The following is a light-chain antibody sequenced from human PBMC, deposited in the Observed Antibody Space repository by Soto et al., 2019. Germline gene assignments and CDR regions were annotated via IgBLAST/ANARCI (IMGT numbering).Light chain of an antibody. V-gene: IGLV2-14*01. CDR3: SSYTHIDTRACV. Sequence: QSLLPQPASVSGSPGQSITISCTGTSGDIGSYNRVSWYQQHPGKAPKLIIYEVSDRPSGVSNRFSGSKSGNTASLTISGLQAEDEAEYYCSSYTHIDTRACVFGTGTKVTVL. J-gene: IGLJ1*01. CDR1: SGDIGSYNR. CDR2: EVS.